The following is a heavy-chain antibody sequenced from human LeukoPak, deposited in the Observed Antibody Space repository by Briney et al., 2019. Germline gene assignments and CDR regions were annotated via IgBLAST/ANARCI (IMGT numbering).Heavy chain of an antibody. J-gene: IGHJ4*02. D-gene: IGHD5-18*01. CDR1: GGTFSSYA. Sequence: SVKVSCKASGGTFSSYAISWVRQAPGQGLEWMGGIIPIFGTANYAQKFQGGVTITADKSTSTAYMELSSLRSEDTAVYYCARGDTAMVLDYWGQGTLVTVSS. CDR2: IIPIFGTA. CDR3: ARGDTAMVLDY. V-gene: IGHV1-69*06.